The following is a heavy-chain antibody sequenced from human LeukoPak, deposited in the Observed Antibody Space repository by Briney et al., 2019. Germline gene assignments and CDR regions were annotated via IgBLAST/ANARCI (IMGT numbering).Heavy chain of an antibody. V-gene: IGHV1-8*03. CDR1: GYTFTSYD. CDR3: ARRGCSSTSCYINWFDP. CDR2: MNPNSGNT. Sequence: ASVKVSCKASGYTFTSYDINWVRQATGQGLEWMGWMNPNSGNTGYAQKFQGRVTITRNTSISTAYMELSSLRSEDTAVYYCARRGCSSTSCYINWFDPWGQGTLVTVSS. D-gene: IGHD2-2*02. J-gene: IGHJ5*02.